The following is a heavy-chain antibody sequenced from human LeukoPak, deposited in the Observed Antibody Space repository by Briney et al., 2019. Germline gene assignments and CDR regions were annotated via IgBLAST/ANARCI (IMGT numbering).Heavy chain of an antibody. CDR3: ASRGVTTCRKCGFDP. CDR2: NNHSGST. Sequence: SETLSLTCAVYGGSFSGYYWSWIRQPPGKGLEWIGENNHSGSTNYNPSLKSRVTISVDTSKNQFSLKLSSVTAADTAVYYCASRGVTTCRKCGFDPWGQGTLVTVSS. V-gene: IGHV4-34*01. CDR1: GGSFSGYY. D-gene: IGHD4-11*01. J-gene: IGHJ5*02.